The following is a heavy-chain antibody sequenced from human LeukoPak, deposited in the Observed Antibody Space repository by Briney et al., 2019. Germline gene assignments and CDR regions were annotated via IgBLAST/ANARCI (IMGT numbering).Heavy chain of an antibody. CDR2: ISTNNGNT. D-gene: IGHD3-22*01. V-gene: IGHV1-18*01. Sequence: ASVKVSCKASGYTFTLYGITWVRQAPGQGLEWMGWISTNNGNTNYAQKLQGRVTMTTDTSTSTAYMELRSLRSDDTAVYYCARDLARWYYDSSGYYSDYWGQGTLVTVSS. CDR1: GYTFTLYG. J-gene: IGHJ4*02. CDR3: ARDLARWYYDSSGYYSDY.